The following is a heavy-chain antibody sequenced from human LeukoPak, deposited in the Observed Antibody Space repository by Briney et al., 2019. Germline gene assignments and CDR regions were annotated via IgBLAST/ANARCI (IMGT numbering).Heavy chain of an antibody. CDR3: AKARCSGTNCYFPDY. V-gene: IGHV3-23*01. CDR1: GFTFSSYA. CDR2: ISGSGGST. Sequence: GGSLRLSCAASGFTFSSYAMTWVRQAPGKGLEWVSTISGSGGSTYYADSVKGRFTISRDNSKNMVFVEMSGLRAEDTAIYYCAKARCSGTNCYFPDYWGLGTVVTVSS. J-gene: IGHJ4*02. D-gene: IGHD2-15*01.